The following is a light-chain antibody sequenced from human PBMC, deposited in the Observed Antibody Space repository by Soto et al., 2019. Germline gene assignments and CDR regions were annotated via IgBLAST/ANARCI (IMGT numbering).Light chain of an antibody. J-gene: IGKJ4*02. CDR2: GAS. CDR3: HLHGSWVT. V-gene: IGKV3-20*01. Sequence: CRASQSVSSYLAWYQQKPGQAPRLLIYGASTRATGIPARISGSGSGTDLTFTFSRLEPEDLAVYSCHLHGSWVTFAEGTKVDIK. CDR1: QSVSSY.